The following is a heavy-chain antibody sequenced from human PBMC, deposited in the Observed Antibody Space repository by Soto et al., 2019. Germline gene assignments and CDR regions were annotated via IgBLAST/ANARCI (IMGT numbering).Heavy chain of an antibody. D-gene: IGHD3-22*01. J-gene: IGHJ3*02. CDR1: GFTVSSNY. Sequence: GGSLRLSCAASGFTVSSNYMSWVRQAPGKGLEWVSVIYSGGSTYYADSVKGRFTISRDNSKNTLYLQMNSLRAEDTAVYYCARADGGYDSSGYYYGLGAFDIWGQGTMVTVSS. CDR3: ARADGGYDSSGYYYGLGAFDI. V-gene: IGHV3-53*01. CDR2: IYSGGST.